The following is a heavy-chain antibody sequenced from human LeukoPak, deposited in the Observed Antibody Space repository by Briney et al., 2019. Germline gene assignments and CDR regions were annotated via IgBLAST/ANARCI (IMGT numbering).Heavy chain of an antibody. J-gene: IGHJ4*02. V-gene: IGHV4-34*01. CDR1: GGSFSGYY. Sequence: PSETLSLTCAVYGGSFSGYYWSGIRQPPGKGLEGIGEIKHSGSTNYNRSLKSRVTISVDTSKNQFSLKLSSVTAADTAVYYCARVSRYVSTDAFDYWGQGTLVTVSS. CDR2: IKHSGST. D-gene: IGHD6-13*01. CDR3: ARVSRYVSTDAFDY.